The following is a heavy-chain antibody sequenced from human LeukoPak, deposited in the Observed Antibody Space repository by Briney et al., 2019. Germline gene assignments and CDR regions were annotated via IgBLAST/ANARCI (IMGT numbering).Heavy chain of an antibody. CDR2: IYPGDSDT. D-gene: IGHD5-18*01. J-gene: IGHJ4*02. CDR1: GYSFTSYW. Sequence: GESLKISCEASGYSFTSYWIGWVRQMPGKGLEWMGIIYPGDSDTKYSPSFQGQVTFSADKSINTAYLQWGSLKASDTAMYYCARPSGFRYGRFDDWGQGTLVTVSS. V-gene: IGHV5-51*01. CDR3: ARPSGFRYGRFDD.